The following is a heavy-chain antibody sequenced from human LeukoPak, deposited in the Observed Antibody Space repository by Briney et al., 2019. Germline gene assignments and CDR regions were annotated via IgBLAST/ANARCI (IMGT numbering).Heavy chain of an antibody. D-gene: IGHD3-22*01. J-gene: IGHJ4*02. CDR2: LVYDARS. CDR1: GFPFSSYG. Sequence: GGSLRLSCAASGFPFSSYGMHWVRQAPGKGLEWVARLVYDARSDYANSVKGRFSISRDDSKNTLFLQMNSLRAEDTAVYYCARGGCRYYYDSSGYCPLDYWGQGTLVTVSS. V-gene: IGHV3-30*02. CDR3: ARGGCRYYYDSSGYCPLDY.